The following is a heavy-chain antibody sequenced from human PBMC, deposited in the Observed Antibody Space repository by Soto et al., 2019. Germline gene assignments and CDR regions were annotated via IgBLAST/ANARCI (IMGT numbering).Heavy chain of an antibody. CDR2: VTVTGGST. CDR3: AGQRSPVGWFDP. CDR1: EGNCVNFG. V-gene: IGHV3-23*01. Sequence: RDSWGVFEGNCVNFGVTWIIKAPGKGLEWVSTVTVTGGSTYFADSVKGRFTLSRDRSNYTVSLLLNSLRVEDTAIYYCAGQRSPVGWFDPWGQGTLVSGSS. J-gene: IGHJ5*02. D-gene: IGHD1-26*01.